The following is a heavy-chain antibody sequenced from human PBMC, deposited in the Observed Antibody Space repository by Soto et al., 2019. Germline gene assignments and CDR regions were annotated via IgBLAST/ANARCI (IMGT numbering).Heavy chain of an antibody. V-gene: IGHV1-8*02. CDR3: VRPWRY. CDR2: MSPKNGDV. CDR1: GYSFSNFD. D-gene: IGHD3-3*01. J-gene: IGHJ4*02. Sequence: QVRLVQSGTEVKKPGASVKVSCMVSGYSFSNFDINWVRQATGQGLEWMGWMSPKNGDVGYAQKFQGRVTMTSNKPSNAAYMELSNLRPEDTAVYYCVRPWRYWGQGSPVTVPP.